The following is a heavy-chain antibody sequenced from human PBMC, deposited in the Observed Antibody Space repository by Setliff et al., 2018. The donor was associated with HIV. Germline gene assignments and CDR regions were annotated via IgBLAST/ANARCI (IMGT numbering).Heavy chain of an antibody. CDR3: VSHSGSFDY. CDR2: ISSSSSYT. V-gene: IGHV3-21*01. CDR1: GFTFSSYS. J-gene: IGHJ4*02. Sequence: GGSLRLSCAASGFTFSSYSMNWVRQAPGKGLEWVSYISSSSSYTHYADSVKGRFTISRDNAKKSVFLHMNSLRGEDTAVYYCVSHSGSFDYWGQGTLVTVSS.